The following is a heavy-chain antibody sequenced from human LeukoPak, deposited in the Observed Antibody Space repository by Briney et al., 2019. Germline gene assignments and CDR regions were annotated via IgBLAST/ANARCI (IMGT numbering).Heavy chain of an antibody. CDR1: GGSISSYY. CDR2: IYYSGST. V-gene: IGHV4-59*01. CDR3: ARGRELLWFGRGPSHYMDV. Sequence: SETLSLTCTVSGGSISSYYWSWIRQPPGKGLEWIGYIYYSGSTNYNPSLKSRVTISVDTSKNQFSLNLTSVTAADTAMYYCARGRELLWFGRGPSHYMDVWGKGTTVTISS. D-gene: IGHD3-10*01. J-gene: IGHJ6*03.